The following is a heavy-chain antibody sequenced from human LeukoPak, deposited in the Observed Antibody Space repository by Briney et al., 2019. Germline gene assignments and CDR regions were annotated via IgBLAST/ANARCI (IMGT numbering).Heavy chain of an antibody. J-gene: IGHJ4*02. CDR2: IRYDGSNK. Sequence: GGSLRLSCAGSGFTFSSYGMHWVRQAPGNGLEWLAFIRYDGSNKYYADSVKGRFTISRDNAKNTLYLQMNSLRAEDTAVYYCAKDGRVRSGYYFDYWGQGTLVTVSS. CDR3: AKDGRVRSGYYFDY. D-gene: IGHD1-26*01. V-gene: IGHV3-30*02. CDR1: GFTFSSYG.